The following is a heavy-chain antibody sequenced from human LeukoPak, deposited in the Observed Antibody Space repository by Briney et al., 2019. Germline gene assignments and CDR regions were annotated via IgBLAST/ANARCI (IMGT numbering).Heavy chain of an antibody. CDR3: ARDPYGSGSYEVYYYYYGMDV. Sequence: GASVKVSCKASGGTFSSYAISWVRQAPGQGLEWMGGIIPIFGTANYAQKFQGRVTITTDESTSTAYMELSSLRSEDTAVYYCARDPYGSGSYEVYYYYYGMDVWGQGTTVTVSS. CDR1: GGTFSSYA. V-gene: IGHV1-69*05. D-gene: IGHD3-10*01. CDR2: IIPIFGTA. J-gene: IGHJ6*02.